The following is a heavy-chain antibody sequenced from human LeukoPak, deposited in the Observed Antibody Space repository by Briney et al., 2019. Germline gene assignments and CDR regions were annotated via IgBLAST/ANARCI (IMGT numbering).Heavy chain of an antibody. V-gene: IGHV5-51*01. D-gene: IGHD6-25*01. J-gene: IGHJ4*02. CDR3: ARSFRGSGWYIDN. CDR1: GYSFTNYW. Sequence: GESLKISCQGSGYSFTNYWIGWVRQLPGTGMEWMGIIYPGDSDTIYNPSFQGQVTISVDKSITTAYLQWSSLKASDTATYYCARSFRGSGWYIDNWGQGTLVTVSS. CDR2: IYPGDSDT.